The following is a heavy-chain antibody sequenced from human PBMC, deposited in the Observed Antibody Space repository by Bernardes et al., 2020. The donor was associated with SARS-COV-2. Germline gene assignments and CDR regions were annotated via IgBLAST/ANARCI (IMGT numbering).Heavy chain of an antibody. CDR3: AKERRHNSAWYPIQFDY. V-gene: IGHV3-23*01. D-gene: IGHD6-19*01. J-gene: IGHJ4*02. CDR2: ITGSDGTT. Sequence: GSLRLSCAASGFTFSSYAMTWVRQAPGKGLEWVSAITGSDGTTYYADSVKGRFTISRDNSKNTLYLQMNSLRAEDTAVYFCAKERRHNSAWYPIQFDYWGQGTLVTVSS. CDR1: GFTFSSYA.